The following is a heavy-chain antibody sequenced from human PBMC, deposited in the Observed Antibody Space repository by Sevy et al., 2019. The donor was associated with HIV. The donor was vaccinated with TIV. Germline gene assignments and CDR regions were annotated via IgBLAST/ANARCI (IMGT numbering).Heavy chain of an antibody. Sequence: GGSLRLSCAASGFTFSSYGMHWVRQAPGKGLEWVAFIWYDGTDKYYADSVKGRFTISRDNSKNTLYLQMNSLRAEDTAVHYCASDILTGSDYWGQGTLVTVSS. V-gene: IGHV3-30*02. J-gene: IGHJ4*02. CDR2: IWYDGTDK. CDR3: ASDILTGSDY. CDR1: GFTFSSYG. D-gene: IGHD3-9*01.